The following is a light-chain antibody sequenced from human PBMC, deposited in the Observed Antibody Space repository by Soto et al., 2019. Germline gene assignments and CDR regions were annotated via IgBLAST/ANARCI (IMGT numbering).Light chain of an antibody. CDR1: SSDVGGYNY. V-gene: IGLV2-8*01. J-gene: IGLJ2*01. Sequence: QSVLTQPPSASGSPGQSVTISCTGTSSDVGGYNYVSWYQQHPGKAPKLMIYEVSKRTSGVPDRFSGSKSGNTASLTVSGLPAEDEADYYCSSYAGSHNPGVVFGGGTKLTVL. CDR3: SSYAGSHNPGVV. CDR2: EVS.